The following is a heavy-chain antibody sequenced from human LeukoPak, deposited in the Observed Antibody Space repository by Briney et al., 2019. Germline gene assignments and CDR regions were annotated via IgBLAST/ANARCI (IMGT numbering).Heavy chain of an antibody. J-gene: IGHJ4*02. CDR3: ATHCSGTACHRDY. Sequence: GGSLRLSYAASGFTFGSSAMHWVRQAPGKGLECVAFIQFDGSYKHYSDSVKGRFTISRDNSKDTLYLEMNSLRAEDTAVYYCATHCSGTACHRDYWGQGTLVTVSS. CDR2: IQFDGSYK. D-gene: IGHD2-2*01. V-gene: IGHV3-30*02. CDR1: GFTFGSSA.